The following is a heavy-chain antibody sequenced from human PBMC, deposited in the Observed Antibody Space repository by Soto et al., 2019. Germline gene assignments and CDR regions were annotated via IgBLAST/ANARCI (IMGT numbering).Heavy chain of an antibody. CDR2: IYYSGST. J-gene: IGHJ4*02. Sequence: QVQLQESGPGLVKPSQTLSLTCTVSGGSISSGGYYWSWIRQHPGKGLEWIGYIYYSGSTYYNPSLKSRVNISVDTSKKPFSLKLSSVTAADTAVYYCARDRRDGGNDYWGQGTLVTVSS. CDR1: GGSISSGGYY. D-gene: IGHD1-26*01. CDR3: ARDRRDGGNDY. V-gene: IGHV4-31*03.